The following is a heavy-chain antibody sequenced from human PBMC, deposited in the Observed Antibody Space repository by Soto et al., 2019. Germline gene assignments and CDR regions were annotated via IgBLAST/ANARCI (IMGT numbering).Heavy chain of an antibody. CDR1: EFTFSTYA. CDR2: ISYDGSNK. V-gene: IGHV3-30-3*01. Sequence: QVQLVESGGGVVQPGRSLRLSCAASEFTFSTYAMHWVRQATGKGLEWVAVISYDGSNKYYADSVKGRFTISRDNSKNTLYLQMNSLRAEDTAVYYCARDPSIVVVITIVWYFDLWGRGTLVTVSS. CDR3: ARDPSIVVVITIVWYFDL. J-gene: IGHJ2*01. D-gene: IGHD3-22*01.